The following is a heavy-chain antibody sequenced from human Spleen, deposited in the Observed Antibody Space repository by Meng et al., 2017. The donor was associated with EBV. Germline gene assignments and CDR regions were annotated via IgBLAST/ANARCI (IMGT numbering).Heavy chain of an antibody. D-gene: IGHD6-13*01. J-gene: IGHJ5*02. CDR1: GYTLTDFTRYP. CDR2: INTDSGGT. V-gene: IGHV1-3*04. CDR3: ARSDLAAAGARVALIGNWFDP. Sequence: QVQLVQSGAEVKKPGASVKVSCKAPGYTLTDFTRYPIHWVRQAPGQGLEWMGRINTDSGGTNYAQKLQGRVTMTTDTSTSTAYMELRSLRSDDTAVYYCARSDLAAAGARVALIGNWFDPWGQGTLVTVSS.